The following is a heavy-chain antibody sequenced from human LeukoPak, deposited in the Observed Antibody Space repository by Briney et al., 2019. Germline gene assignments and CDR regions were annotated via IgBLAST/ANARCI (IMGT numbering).Heavy chain of an antibody. J-gene: IGHJ6*02. D-gene: IGHD4-17*01. V-gene: IGHV4-59*01. Sequence: SETLSLTCTVSGGPISSYYWSWIRQPPGKGLEWIGYIYYSGSTNYNPSLKSRVTISVDTSKNQFSLKLSSVTAADTAVYYCARSGYGDYDPRAYYYYGMDVWGQGTTVTVSS. CDR3: ARSGYGDYDPRAYYYYGMDV. CDR1: GGPISSYY. CDR2: IYYSGST.